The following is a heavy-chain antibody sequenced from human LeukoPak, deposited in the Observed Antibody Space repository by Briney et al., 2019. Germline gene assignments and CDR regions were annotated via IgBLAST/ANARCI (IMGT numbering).Heavy chain of an antibody. J-gene: IGHJ4*02. CDR2: IWYDGSNK. CDR1: GFTFSSYG. CDR3: ARDGLPYYDILTGYSIAPIDY. D-gene: IGHD3-9*01. V-gene: IGHV3-33*01. Sequence: GSLRLSCAASGFTFSSYGMHWVRQAPGKGLEWVAVIWYDGSNKYYADSVKGRFTISRDNSKNTLYLQMNSLRAEDTAVYYCARDGLPYYDILTGYSIAPIDYWGQGTLVTVSS.